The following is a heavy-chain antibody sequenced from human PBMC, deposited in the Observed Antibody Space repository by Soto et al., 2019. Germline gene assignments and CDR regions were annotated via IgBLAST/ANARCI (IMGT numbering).Heavy chain of an antibody. D-gene: IGHD3-22*01. CDR1: GFTFSSYG. Sequence: GGSLRLSCAASGFTFSSYGMHWVRQAPGKGLEWVAVIWYDGSNKYYADSVKGRFTISRDNSKNTLYLQMNSLRAEDTAVYYCARESDYYDSSGYSYFDYWGQGTLVPVSS. V-gene: IGHV3-33*01. CDR3: ARESDYYDSSGYSYFDY. J-gene: IGHJ4*02. CDR2: IWYDGSNK.